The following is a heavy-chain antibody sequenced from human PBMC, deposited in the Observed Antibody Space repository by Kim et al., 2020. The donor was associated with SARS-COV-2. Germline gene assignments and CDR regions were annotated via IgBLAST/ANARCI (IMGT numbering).Heavy chain of an antibody. CDR3: ARQVYYYDSSGADLPWYFDL. V-gene: IGHV4-59*08. Sequence: SETLSLTCTVSGGSISSYYWSWIRQPPGKGLEWIGYIYYSGSTNYNPSLKSRVTISVDTSKNQFSLKLSSVTAADTAVYYCARQVYYYDSSGADLPWYFDLWGRGTLVTVSS. CDR1: GGSISSYY. J-gene: IGHJ2*01. CDR2: IYYSGST. D-gene: IGHD3-22*01.